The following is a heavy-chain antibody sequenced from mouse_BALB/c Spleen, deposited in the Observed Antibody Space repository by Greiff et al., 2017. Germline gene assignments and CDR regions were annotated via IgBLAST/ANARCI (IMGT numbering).Heavy chain of an antibody. CDR2: INSNGGST. J-gene: IGHJ3*01. CDR1: GFTFSSYY. CDR3: ARQGYDWAWFAY. V-gene: IGHV5-6-2*01. D-gene: IGHD2-14*01. Sequence: EVQLQQSGGGLVKLGGSLKLSCAASGFTFSSYYMSWVRQTPEKRLELVAAINSNGGSTYYPDTVKGRFTISRDNAKNTLYLQMSSLKSEDTALYYCARQGYDWAWFAYWGQGTLVTVSA.